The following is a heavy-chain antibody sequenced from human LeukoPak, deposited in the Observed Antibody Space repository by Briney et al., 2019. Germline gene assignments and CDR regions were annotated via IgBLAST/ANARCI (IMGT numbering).Heavy chain of an antibody. D-gene: IGHD1-26*01. Sequence: GGSLRLSCAASGFIVSGDFMSWVRQAPGKGLEWVSVIYSDGSTYYADSVKGRFTISRDNSKNTLNLQMTGLRAEDTAVYYCARERGRGRDSPWFDYWGQGTLVTVSS. V-gene: IGHV3-53*01. CDR2: IYSDGST. CDR3: ARERGRGRDSPWFDY. CDR1: GFIVSGDF. J-gene: IGHJ4*02.